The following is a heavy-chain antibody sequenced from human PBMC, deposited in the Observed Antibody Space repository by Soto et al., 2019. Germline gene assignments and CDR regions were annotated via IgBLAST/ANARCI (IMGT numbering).Heavy chain of an antibody. J-gene: IGHJ3*02. Sequence: QVQLVESGGGVVQPGRSLRLSCAASGFIFSTYGMHWVRQAPGKGLEWVAVISYDGSNQYYEDSVKGRFTISRDNSKNTLYLQMNSLRVEDTAVYYCAKSWSGSHGAFDMWGQGTMVPVSA. CDR3: AKSWSGSHGAFDM. CDR2: ISYDGSNQ. D-gene: IGHD2-8*02. V-gene: IGHV3-30*18. CDR1: GFIFSTYG.